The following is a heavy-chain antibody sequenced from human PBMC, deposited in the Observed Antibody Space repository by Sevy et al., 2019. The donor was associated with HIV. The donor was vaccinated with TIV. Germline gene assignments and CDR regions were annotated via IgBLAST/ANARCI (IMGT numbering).Heavy chain of an antibody. CDR2: IYYSGST. CDR1: GGSINNYY. D-gene: IGHD6-13*01. J-gene: IGHJ4*02. CDR3: ARESIATVGDFDY. Sequence: SETLSLTCTVSGGSINNYYWSWSRQPPGKGLQWIGYIYYSGSTNYNPTLKSRVTMSVDTSKNQFSLKLSSVTAADTAIYYCARESIATVGDFDYWGQGTLVTVSS. V-gene: IGHV4-59*01.